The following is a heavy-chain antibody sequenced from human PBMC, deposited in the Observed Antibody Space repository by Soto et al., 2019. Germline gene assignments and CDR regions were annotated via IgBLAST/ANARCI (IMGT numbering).Heavy chain of an antibody. CDR1: GFTFSGYT. CDR3: ASDAYRATTFTTDYSDYAMDV. CDR2: ISTSGGYI. V-gene: IGHV3-21*01. D-gene: IGHD1-1*01. J-gene: IGHJ6*02. Sequence: EVQLVESGGGQVKPGGSLRLSCAASGFTFSGYTVNWVRQAPGKGLEWVSSISTSGGYIFYADSVKGRFTISRDNAKNSLYLQLNSLRAEDTAVCYCASDAYRATTFTTDYSDYAMDVWGQGTTVTVSS.